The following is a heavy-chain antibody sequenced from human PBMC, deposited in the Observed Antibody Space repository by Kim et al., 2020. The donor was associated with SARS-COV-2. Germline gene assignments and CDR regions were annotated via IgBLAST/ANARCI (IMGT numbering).Heavy chain of an antibody. CDR2: IIPIFGTA. J-gene: IGHJ3*02. V-gene: IGHV1-69*13. D-gene: IGHD3-22*01. Sequence: SVKVSCKASGGTFSSYAISWVRQAPGQGLEWMGGIIPIFGTANYAQKFQGRVTITADESTSTAYMELSSLRSEDTAVYYCARERTRQDRDQADYYDSSGYLGDAFDIWGQGTMVTVSS. CDR1: GGTFSSYA. CDR3: ARERTRQDRDQADYYDSSGYLGDAFDI.